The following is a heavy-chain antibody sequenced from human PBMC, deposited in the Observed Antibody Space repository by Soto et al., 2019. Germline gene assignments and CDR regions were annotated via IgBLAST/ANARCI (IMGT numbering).Heavy chain of an antibody. CDR2: IYYSGST. D-gene: IGHD3-10*01. Sequence: SETLSLTCTVSGGSISSSSYYWGWIRQPPGKGLEWIGSIYYSGSTYYNPSLKSRVTISVDTSKNQFSLKLSSVTAADTAVYYCARLPMVRILYGMDVWGQGTTVTVPS. CDR3: ARLPMVRILYGMDV. J-gene: IGHJ6*02. CDR1: GGSISSSSYY. V-gene: IGHV4-39*01.